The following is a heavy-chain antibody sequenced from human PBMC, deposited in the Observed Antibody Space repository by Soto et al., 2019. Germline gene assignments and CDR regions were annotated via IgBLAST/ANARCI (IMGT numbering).Heavy chain of an antibody. CDR2: MCNSPDDI. Sequence: GGSLRLSCAASGFDFRVTCMSWIRQVPGKGLEWVSHMCNSPDDIKYADSVRGRFTISRDNAKKSLDLQMNSLTAEDTAVYYCARVGPPSDVWGQGTTVTVSS. CDR3: ARVGPPSDV. J-gene: IGHJ6*02. V-gene: IGHV3-11*05. CDR1: GFDFRVTC.